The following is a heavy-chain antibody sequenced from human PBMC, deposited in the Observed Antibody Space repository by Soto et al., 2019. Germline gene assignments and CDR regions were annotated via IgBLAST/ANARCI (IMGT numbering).Heavy chain of an antibody. CDR3: ARDQAPTDAFDI. CDR2: ILYDGSNK. V-gene: IGHV3-30-3*01. CDR1: GFTFSSYA. Sequence: QVQLVESGGGVVQPGRSLRLSCAASGFTFSSYAMHWVRQAPGKGLEWVAVILYDGSNKYYADSVQGRFTISRDNSKNTMYLQMNSLGAEDTAVYYCARDQAPTDAFDIWGQGTMVTLSS. J-gene: IGHJ3*02.